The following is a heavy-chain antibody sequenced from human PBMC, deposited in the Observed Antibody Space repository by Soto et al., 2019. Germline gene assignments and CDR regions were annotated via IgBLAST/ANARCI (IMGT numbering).Heavy chain of an antibody. Sequence: SETLSLTCTVSGGSISSSSYYWGWIRQPPGKGLEWIGSIYYSGSTYYNPSLKSRVTISVDTSKNQFSLKLSSVTAADTAVYYCARSTYDFWSGYYKGDYFDYWGQGTLVTV. CDR2: IYYSGST. J-gene: IGHJ4*02. V-gene: IGHV4-39*01. D-gene: IGHD3-3*01. CDR1: GGSISSSSYY. CDR3: ARSTYDFWSGYYKGDYFDY.